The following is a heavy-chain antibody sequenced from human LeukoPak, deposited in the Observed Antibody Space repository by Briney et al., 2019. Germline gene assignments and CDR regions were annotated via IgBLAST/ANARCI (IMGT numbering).Heavy chain of an antibody. CDR1: GGSISSYY. J-gene: IGHJ4*02. V-gene: IGHV4-4*07. CDR2: IYFTGST. D-gene: IGHD4-17*01. Sequence: SETLSLTCTVSGGSISSYYWSWIRQPAGKGLEWIGRIYFTGSTNYNPSVKSRVTMSKDTSKNQFSLKLSSVTAADTAAYYCARVAYGDYYFDHWGQGTLVTVSS. CDR3: ARVAYGDYYFDH.